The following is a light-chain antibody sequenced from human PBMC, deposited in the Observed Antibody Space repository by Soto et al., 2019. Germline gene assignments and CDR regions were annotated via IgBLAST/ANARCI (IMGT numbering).Light chain of an antibody. J-gene: IGKJ5*01. CDR1: QSVSSY. CDR3: QQRSNWPPIT. CDR2: DAS. V-gene: IGKV3-11*01. Sequence: EIVLTQSPATLSLSPGERATLSCRASQSVSSYLGWYQQKPGQAPRLLIYDASNRATGIPARFSGSGSGTDFTLTISSLEPEDFAIYYCQQRSNWPPITFGQGTRLEI.